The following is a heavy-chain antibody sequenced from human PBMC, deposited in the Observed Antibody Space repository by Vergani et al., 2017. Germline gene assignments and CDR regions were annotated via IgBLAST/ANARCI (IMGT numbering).Heavy chain of an antibody. CDR2: ISGSGGST. J-gene: IGHJ4*02. Sequence: VQLVESGGGVVQPGTSLRLSCVVSGFALNRHAMYWVRQAPGKGLEWVSTISGSGGSTYYADSVKGRFTISRDNSKNTLYLQMNSLRAEDTAVYYCAKDQHWEVGSTGFVYWGQGTLVTVSS. D-gene: IGHD1-26*01. CDR1: GFALNRHA. CDR3: AKDQHWEVGSTGFVY. V-gene: IGHV3-23*04.